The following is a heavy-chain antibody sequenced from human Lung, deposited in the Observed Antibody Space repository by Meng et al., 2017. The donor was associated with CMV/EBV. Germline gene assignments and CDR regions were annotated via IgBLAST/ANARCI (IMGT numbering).Heavy chain of an antibody. V-gene: IGHV4-31*03. D-gene: IGHD3-10*01. Sequence: QVQLPGVGPGLVKPPQTLSLTCTVSGGSISSGGYYWSWIRQHPGKGLEWIGYIHSSGSTYYNPSLRSRLTISVDTSKNQFSLKLSSVTAADTAVYYCARASYGSGSPLGESWFDPWGQGTLVTVSS. CDR1: GGSISSGGYY. J-gene: IGHJ5*02. CDR3: ARASYGSGSPLGESWFDP. CDR2: IHSSGST.